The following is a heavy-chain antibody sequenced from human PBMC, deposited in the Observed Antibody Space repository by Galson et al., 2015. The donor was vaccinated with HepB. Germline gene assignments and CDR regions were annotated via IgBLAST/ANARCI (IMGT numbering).Heavy chain of an antibody. J-gene: IGHJ4*02. V-gene: IGHV3-30-3*01. CDR1: GFTFSSYA. D-gene: IGHD1-26*01. CDR2: ISYDGSNK. Sequence: SLRLSCAASGFTFSSYAMHWVRQAPGKGLEWVASISYDGSNKYYADSVKGRFTISRDNSKSTLYLQMNSLGAEDTAVYHCARDPSGTYYYDYWGQGTLVTVSS. CDR3: ARDPSGTYYYDY.